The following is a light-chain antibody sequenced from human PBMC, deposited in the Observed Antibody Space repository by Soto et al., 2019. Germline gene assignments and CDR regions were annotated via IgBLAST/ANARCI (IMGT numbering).Light chain of an antibody. CDR1: QNVRSN. Sequence: EIVMTQSPATLSVSPGERATLSCRASQNVRSNLAWYQQKPGQAPRLLIFGASTRATGIPARFSGTGSGTEFTLTISSLQSEDFATYYCQQSYSTPRTFGQGTKVEIK. CDR2: GAS. V-gene: IGKV3-15*01. CDR3: QQSYSTPRT. J-gene: IGKJ1*01.